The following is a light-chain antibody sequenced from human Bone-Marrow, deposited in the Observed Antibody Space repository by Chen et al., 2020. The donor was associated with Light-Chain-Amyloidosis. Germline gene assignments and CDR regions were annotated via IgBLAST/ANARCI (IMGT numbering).Light chain of an antibody. CDR2: DNN. J-gene: IGLJ2*01. CDR3: GTWDSSLSAVV. V-gene: IGLV1-51*01. Sequence: QSVLTQPPSVSAAPGQKVTISCSGSSSNIGNNYVYWYQQLPGTAPKLLIYDNNKRPSGVPDRFSGSKSGTSATLGITGIQTGDEADYDCGTWDSSLSAVVFGGGTKLTVL. CDR1: SSNIGNNY.